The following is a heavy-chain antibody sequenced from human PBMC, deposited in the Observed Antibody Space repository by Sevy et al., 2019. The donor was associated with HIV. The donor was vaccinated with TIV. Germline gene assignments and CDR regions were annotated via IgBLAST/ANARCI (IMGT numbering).Heavy chain of an antibody. CDR2: IKHDGSEQ. CDR1: GFNFRNYW. CDR3: AREREEEDKSGAKFDY. D-gene: IGHD3-10*01. V-gene: IGHV3-7*01. Sequence: GGSLRLSCEVFGFNFRNYWMSWVRQAPGKGLEWVANIKHDGSEQYYLDSVKGRFTVSKDNGKKSLYLQMTGLRVDDEALYYCAREREEEDKSGAKFDYWGRGTLVTVSS. J-gene: IGHJ4*02.